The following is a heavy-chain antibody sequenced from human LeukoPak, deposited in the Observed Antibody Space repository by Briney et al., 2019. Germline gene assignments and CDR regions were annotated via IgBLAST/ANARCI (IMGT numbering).Heavy chain of an antibody. CDR1: GFTFSSYS. Sequence: GGSLRLSCATSGFTFSSYSMNWVRQAPGKGLEWVSSISSSSSYIYYADSVKGRFTISRDNSKNTLYLQMSSLRAEDTAVYYCAKDRAGTLGYWGQGTLVTVSS. D-gene: IGHD6-19*01. V-gene: IGHV3-21*01. CDR2: ISSSSSYI. J-gene: IGHJ4*02. CDR3: AKDRAGTLGY.